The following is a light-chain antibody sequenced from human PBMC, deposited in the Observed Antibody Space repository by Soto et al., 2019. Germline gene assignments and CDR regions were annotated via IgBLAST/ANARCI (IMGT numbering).Light chain of an antibody. CDR2: GAS. Sequence: ETVLTQSPGTLSLSPGERATLSCRASQSISSGYLAWYQQRPGQAPRLLLSGASNRATGIPDRFSGSGSGKDFTLTISRLEPEDFAVYYCQQYGGSPLVTFGGGTQVEIK. CDR3: QQYGGSPLVT. CDR1: QSISSGY. V-gene: IGKV3-20*01. J-gene: IGKJ4*01.